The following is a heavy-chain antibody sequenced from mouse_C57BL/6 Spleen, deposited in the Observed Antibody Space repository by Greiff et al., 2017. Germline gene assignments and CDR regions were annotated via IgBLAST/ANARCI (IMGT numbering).Heavy chain of an antibody. CDR3: TSVITTARGFAY. Sequence: QVQLQQSGAELVRPGASVTLSCKASGYTFTDYEMHWVKQTPVHGLEWIGAIDPETGGTAYNQKFKGKAILTADKSSSTAYMELRSLTSEDSAVYYCTSVITTARGFAYWGQGTLVTVSA. V-gene: IGHV1-15*01. CDR2: IDPETGGT. CDR1: GYTFTDYE. D-gene: IGHD1-1*01. J-gene: IGHJ3*01.